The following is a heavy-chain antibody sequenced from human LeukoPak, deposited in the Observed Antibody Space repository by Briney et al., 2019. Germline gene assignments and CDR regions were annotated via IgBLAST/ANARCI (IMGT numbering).Heavy chain of an antibody. J-gene: IGHJ4*02. CDR3: AKELTTVTGPMPFDY. Sequence: GGSLRLSCAASGFTFDDYAMHWVRQAPGKGLEWVSLISGDGGSTYYADSVKGRFTISRDNGKNSLYLQMNSLRTEDTALYYCAKELTTVTGPMPFDYWGQGTLVTVSS. D-gene: IGHD4-17*01. CDR1: GFTFDDYA. CDR2: ISGDGGST. V-gene: IGHV3-43*02.